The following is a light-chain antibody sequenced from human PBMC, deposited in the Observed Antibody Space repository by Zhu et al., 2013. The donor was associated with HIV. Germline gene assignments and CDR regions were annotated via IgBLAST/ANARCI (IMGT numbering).Light chain of an antibody. V-gene: IGKV1-12*01. CDR2: TTS. CDR1: QGISSW. Sequence: IQLTQSPSSLSASVGDRVTITCRASQGISSWLAWYQQTPGKAPKVLIYTTSSLQSGVPSRFSGSGSGTEFTLTISSLQPEDFATYYCQQSYSSPLTFGGGTKVEIK. J-gene: IGKJ4*01. CDR3: QQSYSSPLT.